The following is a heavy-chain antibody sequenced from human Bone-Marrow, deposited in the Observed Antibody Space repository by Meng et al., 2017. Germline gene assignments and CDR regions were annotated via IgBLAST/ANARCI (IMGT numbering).Heavy chain of an antibody. Sequence: GESLKISCKASGYNFLGQWLYWIRQAPGQGLEWIGWISPHNGNTKYADKFLGRVTVTRDTSTTTVYMEMRSLTYDDTAVYYCARLEGGWGQGTLVTVSS. CDR2: ISPHNGNT. D-gene: IGHD1-1*01. CDR1: GYNFLGQW. V-gene: IGHV1-2*07. CDR3: ARLEGG. J-gene: IGHJ4*02.